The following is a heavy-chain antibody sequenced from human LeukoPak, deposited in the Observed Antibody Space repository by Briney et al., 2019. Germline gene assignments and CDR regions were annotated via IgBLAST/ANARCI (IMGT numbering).Heavy chain of an antibody. V-gene: IGHV3-48*03. CDR3: ARDDYGGYYYYYGMDV. D-gene: IGHD4-17*01. CDR1: GFTFSSYE. CDR2: ISSSGSTI. Sequence: PGGSLRLSCAASGFTFSSYEMNWVRQAPEKGLEWVSYISSSGSTIYYADSVKGRFTISRDNAKNSLYLQMNSLRAEDTAVYYCARDDYGGYYYYYGMDVWGQGTTVTVSS. J-gene: IGHJ6*02.